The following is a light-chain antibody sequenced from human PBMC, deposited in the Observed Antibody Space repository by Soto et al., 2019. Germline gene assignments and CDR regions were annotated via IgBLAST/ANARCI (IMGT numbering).Light chain of an antibody. Sequence: QSVLTQPASVSGSPGQSITSSCTGTSSDVGSYNLISWYQQHPGKAPKLMIYEGSKRPSGVSNRFSGSKSGNTASLTISGLQAEDEADYYCSSYAGSSTYVFGTGTKVTVL. CDR1: SSDVGSYNL. CDR3: SSYAGSSTYV. CDR2: EGS. J-gene: IGLJ1*01. V-gene: IGLV2-23*01.